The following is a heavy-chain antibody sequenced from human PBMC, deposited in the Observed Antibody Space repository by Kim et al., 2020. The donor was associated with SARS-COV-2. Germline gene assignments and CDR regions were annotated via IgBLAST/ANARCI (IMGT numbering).Heavy chain of an antibody. CDR1: GFTFSNAW. Sequence: GGSLRLSCAASGFTFSNAWMSWVRQAPGKGLEWVGRIKSKTDGGTTDYAAPVKGRFTISRDDSKNTLYLQMNSLKTEDTAVYYCTTGLSGVLRFLEWLADLDYWGQGTLVTVSS. V-gene: IGHV3-15*01. CDR2: IKSKTDGGTT. J-gene: IGHJ4*02. D-gene: IGHD3-3*01. CDR3: TTGLSGVLRFLEWLADLDY.